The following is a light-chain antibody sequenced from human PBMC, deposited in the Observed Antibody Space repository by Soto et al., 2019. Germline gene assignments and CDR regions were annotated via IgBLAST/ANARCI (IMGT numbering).Light chain of an antibody. Sequence: EVVMMLSPKPLSVSPGEGFTLSCMASQGIGDTLAWYQNKPGQTPRLLIYDTSTRATGVPARFSGSRSGPEFTLTINSLQSEDFTIYYCQPDKYWPITFGGGTKLDI. V-gene: IGKV3-15*01. CDR1: QGIGDT. CDR2: DTS. CDR3: QPDKYWPIT. J-gene: IGKJ4*01.